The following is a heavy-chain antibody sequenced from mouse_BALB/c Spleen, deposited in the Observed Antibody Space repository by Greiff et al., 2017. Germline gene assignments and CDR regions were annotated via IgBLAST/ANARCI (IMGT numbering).Heavy chain of an antibody. V-gene: IGHV1S137*01. Sequence: QVQLKESGAELVRPGVSVKISCKGSGYTFTDYAMHWVKQSHAKSLEWIGVISTYYGDASYNQKFKGKATMTVDKSSSTAYMELARLTSEDSAIYYCARGTSWFAYWGQGTLVTVSA. CDR3: ARGTSWFAY. CDR1: GYTFTDYA. D-gene: IGHD3-3*01. J-gene: IGHJ3*01. CDR2: ISTYYGDA.